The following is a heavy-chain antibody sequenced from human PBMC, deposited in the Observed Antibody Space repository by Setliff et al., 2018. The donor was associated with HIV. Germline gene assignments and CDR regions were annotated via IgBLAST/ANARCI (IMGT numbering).Heavy chain of an antibody. Sequence: ASVKVSCKASGGTLSSYAISWVRQAAGQGLEWMGWMSPKNNGSGFAQKFQARLTMTWNTSTNTAYMELRSLTSDDTAVYYCARGRYNSRIDVWGQGTTVTVSS. D-gene: IGHD5-18*01. CDR3: ARGRYNSRIDV. J-gene: IGHJ6*02. V-gene: IGHV1-8*02. CDR1: GGTLSSYA. CDR2: MSPKNNGS.